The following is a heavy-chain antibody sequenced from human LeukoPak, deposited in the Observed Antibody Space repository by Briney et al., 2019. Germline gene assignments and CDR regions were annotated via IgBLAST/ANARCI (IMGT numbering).Heavy chain of an antibody. J-gene: IGHJ4*02. V-gene: IGHV1-58*01. D-gene: IGHD1-1*01. CDR3: AADDLLEGY. CDR1: GFTFTTSA. Sequence: SVKVSCKTSGFTFTTSAVQWVRQARGQRLEWIGWVVVGSGNTNYAQKFQERVTITRDMSTSTVYMELSSLRSEDTAVYYCAADDLLEGYWGQGTLVSVSS. CDR2: VVVGSGNT.